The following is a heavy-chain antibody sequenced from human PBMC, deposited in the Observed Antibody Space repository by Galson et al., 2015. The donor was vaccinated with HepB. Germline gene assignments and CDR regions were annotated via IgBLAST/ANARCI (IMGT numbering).Heavy chain of an antibody. CDR2: IYYSGST. J-gene: IGHJ5*02. D-gene: IGHD2-2*01. CDR3: ARERDCSSTSCYAEGGGDWFDP. Sequence: LSLTCTVSGGSISSYYWSWIRQPPGKGLEWIGYIYYSGSTNYNPSLKSRVTISVDTSKNQFSLKLSSVTAADTAVYYCARERDCSSTSCYAEGGGDWFDPWGQGTLVTVSS. V-gene: IGHV4-59*01. CDR1: GGSISSYY.